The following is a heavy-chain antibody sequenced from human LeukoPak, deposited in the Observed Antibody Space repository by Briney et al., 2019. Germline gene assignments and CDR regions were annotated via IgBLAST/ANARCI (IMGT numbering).Heavy chain of an antibody. CDR2: IYTSGST. CDR1: SVSISSGSFS. J-gene: IGHJ6*03. D-gene: IGHD1-26*01. Sequence: PSQTLSLTCTVSSVSISSGSFSWSWIRQPAGKRLEWIGRIYTSGSTNYNPSLKSRVTISVDTSKNQFSLKLSSVTAADTAVYYCANSIVGATNYYYYMDVWGKGTTVTVSS. CDR3: ANSIVGATNYYYYMDV. V-gene: IGHV4-61*02.